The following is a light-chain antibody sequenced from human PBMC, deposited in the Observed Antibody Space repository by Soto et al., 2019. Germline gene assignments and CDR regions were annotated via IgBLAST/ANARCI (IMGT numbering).Light chain of an antibody. CDR2: STS. V-gene: IGKV3-20*01. J-gene: IGKJ1*01. CDR3: QQYGSSLWT. Sequence: ENVLTQSPGTLSLSPGERATLSCRASQSVSTPYLAWYQQKPGQAPRLLIYSTSTRASGIPDRFSGSGSGTDFTLTISRLEPEDFAAYYCQQYGSSLWTFGQGTKVEIK. CDR1: QSVSTPY.